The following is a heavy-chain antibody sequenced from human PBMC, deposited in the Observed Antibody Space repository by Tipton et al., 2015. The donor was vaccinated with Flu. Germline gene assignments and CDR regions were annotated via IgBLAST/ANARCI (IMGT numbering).Heavy chain of an antibody. D-gene: IGHD4-17*01. CDR2: IYYSGST. CDR3: AREGYAVTTGWFDP. J-gene: IGHJ5*02. V-gene: IGHV4-30-4*01. CDR1: GGSISSGDYY. Sequence: TLSLTCTVSGGSISSGDYYWSWNRQPPGKGLEWIGYIYYSGSTYYNPSLKSRATISVDTSKNQFSLKLSPVTAADTAVYYCAREGYAVTTGWFDPGGQATLVTVSA.